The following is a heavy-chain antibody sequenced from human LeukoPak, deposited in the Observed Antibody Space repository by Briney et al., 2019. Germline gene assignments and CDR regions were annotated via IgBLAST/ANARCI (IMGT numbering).Heavy chain of an antibody. CDR3: AILPHDLTYYYDSSGYLFDY. CDR2: ISYDGSNK. D-gene: IGHD3-22*01. Sequence: QPERSLRLSCAASGFTFSSYGMHWVRQAPGKGLEWVAVISYDGSNKYYADSVKGRFTISRDNSKNTLYLQMNSLRAEDTAVYYCAILPHDLTYYYDSSGYLFDYWGQGTLVTVSS. CDR1: GFTFSSYG. V-gene: IGHV3-30*03. J-gene: IGHJ4*02.